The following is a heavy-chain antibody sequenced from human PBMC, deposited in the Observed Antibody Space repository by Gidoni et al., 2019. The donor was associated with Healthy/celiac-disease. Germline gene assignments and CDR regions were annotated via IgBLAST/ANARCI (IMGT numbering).Heavy chain of an antibody. V-gene: IGHV1-2*06. CDR1: GYTFTGYY. Sequence: QVQLVQSGAEVKKPGASVKVSCKASGYTFTGYYMHWVRQAPGQGLGWMGRINPNSGGTNYAQKFQGRVTMTRDTSISTAYMELSRLRSDDTAVYYCARVHYGSGTPHTHRGFGMDVWGQGTTVTVSS. J-gene: IGHJ6*02. D-gene: IGHD3-10*01. CDR3: ARVHYGSGTPHTHRGFGMDV. CDR2: INPNSGGT.